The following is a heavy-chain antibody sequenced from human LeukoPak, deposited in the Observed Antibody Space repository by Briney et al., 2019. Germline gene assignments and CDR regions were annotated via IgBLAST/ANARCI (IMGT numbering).Heavy chain of an antibody. Sequence: PGGSLRLSCAASGFSFNTYSMNWVRQAPGKGLEWVSSISSTSAHIFYADSVEGRFSISRDNAKNSLYLQMNSLRVEDTAVYYCTSRYCSTSNCYSFDNWGQGTMVTVSS. CDR3: TSRYCSTSNCYSFDN. J-gene: IGHJ3*02. D-gene: IGHD2-2*01. CDR1: GFSFNTYS. CDR2: ISSTSAHI. V-gene: IGHV3-21*01.